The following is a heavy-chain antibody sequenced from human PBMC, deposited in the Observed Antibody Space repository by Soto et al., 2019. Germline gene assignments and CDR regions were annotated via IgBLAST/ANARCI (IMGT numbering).Heavy chain of an antibody. J-gene: IGHJ6*02. V-gene: IGHV1-2*02. CDR3: ARERYQVISDGMDV. CDR2: INPQTGGT. CDR1: GYTFTGYY. Sequence: GALVKVSCKASGYTFTGYYIHWVREAPGQGLEWMGWINPQTGGTSYAQKFQGRVTLSRDTSINTAYLELSRLTFDDAAVYFCARERYQVISDGMDVWGQGTTVTVSS. D-gene: IGHD2-2*01.